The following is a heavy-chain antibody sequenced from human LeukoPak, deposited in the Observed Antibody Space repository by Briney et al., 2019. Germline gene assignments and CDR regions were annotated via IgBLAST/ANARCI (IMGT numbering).Heavy chain of an antibody. D-gene: IGHD1-26*01. CDR3: ATDGVGLVPGDVFDI. CDR1: GFSFSTHS. CDR2: ISDGDNTV. J-gene: IGHJ3*02. Sequence: PGGSLRLSCAASGFSFSTHSMNWVRQAPGKGLEWVSFISDGDNTVYYSDSVKGRFTISRDNAKNSLYLQMNSLRAEDTAVYYCATDGVGLVPGDVFDIWGQGTMVTVSS. V-gene: IGHV3-21*01.